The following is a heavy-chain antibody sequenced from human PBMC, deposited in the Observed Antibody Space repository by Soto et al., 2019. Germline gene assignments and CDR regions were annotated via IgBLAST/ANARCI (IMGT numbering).Heavy chain of an antibody. D-gene: IGHD3-10*01. V-gene: IGHV3-30-3*01. Sequence: QVQLVESGGGVVKPGRSLRLSCAASGFAFSSYAMHWVRQAPGKGLEWVAVISYDGSNKYYADSVKGRFTISRDNSKNTLYLQINSLRAKDTAVYYCARDLSGSGDWGQGTLFTVSS. J-gene: IGHJ4*02. CDR3: ARDLSGSGD. CDR2: ISYDGSNK. CDR1: GFAFSSYA.